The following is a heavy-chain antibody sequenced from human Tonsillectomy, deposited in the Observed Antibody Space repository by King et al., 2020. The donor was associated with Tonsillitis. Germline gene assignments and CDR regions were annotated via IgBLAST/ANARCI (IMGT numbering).Heavy chain of an antibody. CDR2: IYYSGST. D-gene: IGHD5-18*01. CDR1: GGSISSSSYY. Sequence: LQLQESGPGLVKPSETLSLTCTVSGGSISSSSYYWGWIRQPPGKGLEWIGSIYYSGSTYYNPSLKSRVTISVDTSKNQFSLKLSSVTAADTAVYYCARHLIPKAMVTDYWGQGTLVTVSS. V-gene: IGHV4-39*01. J-gene: IGHJ4*02. CDR3: ARHLIPKAMVTDY.